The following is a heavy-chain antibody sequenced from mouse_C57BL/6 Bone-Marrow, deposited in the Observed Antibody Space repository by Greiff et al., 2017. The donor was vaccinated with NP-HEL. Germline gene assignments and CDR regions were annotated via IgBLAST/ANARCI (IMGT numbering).Heavy chain of an antibody. CDR2: IHPNSGST. V-gene: IGHV1-64*01. Sequence: VQLQQSGAELVKPGASVKLSCKASGYTFTSYWMHWVKQRPGQGLEWIGMIHPNSGSTNYNEKFKSKATLTVDKSSSTAYMQLSSLTSEDSAVYYCARKDTTGVGYFDYWGQGTTLTVSS. CDR3: ARKDTTGVGYFDY. J-gene: IGHJ2*01. D-gene: IGHD1-1*01. CDR1: GYTFTSYW.